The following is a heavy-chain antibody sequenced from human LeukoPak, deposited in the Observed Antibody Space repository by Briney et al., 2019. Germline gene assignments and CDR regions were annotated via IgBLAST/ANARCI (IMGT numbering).Heavy chain of an antibody. J-gene: IGHJ6*03. Sequence: EGSLRLSCAASGFTFSSYGIHWVRQAPGKGLEWVAFIRYDGTNKWYADSVKGRFTISRDSSKNTLYLQMNSLRVEDTAVYHCAKDRDYGDYPSAYYYYMDVWGKGTTVTVSS. D-gene: IGHD4-17*01. CDR1: GFTFSSYG. CDR3: AKDRDYGDYPSAYYYYMDV. CDR2: IRYDGTNK. V-gene: IGHV3-30*02.